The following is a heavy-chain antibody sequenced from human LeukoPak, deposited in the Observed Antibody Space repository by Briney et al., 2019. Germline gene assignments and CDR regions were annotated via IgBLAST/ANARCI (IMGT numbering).Heavy chain of an antibody. CDR3: ASGQGSYSNEPIDY. V-gene: IGHV4-31*03. CDR2: IYYSGST. Sequence: SQTLSLTCTVSGGSISSGGYYWSWIRQHPGKGLEWIGYIYYSGSTYYNPSLKSRVTISVDTSKNQCSLKLSSVTAADTAVYYCASGQGSYSNEPIDYWGQGTLVTVSS. D-gene: IGHD1-26*01. J-gene: IGHJ4*02. CDR1: GGSISSGGYY.